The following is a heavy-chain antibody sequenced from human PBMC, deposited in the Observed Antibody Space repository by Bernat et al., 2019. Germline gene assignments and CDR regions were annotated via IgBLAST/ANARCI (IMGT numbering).Heavy chain of an antibody. J-gene: IGHJ6*03. CDR3: AREGYCSSASCYDSYYYYYMDV. D-gene: IGHD2-2*01. CDR2: ISGSGGST. V-gene: IGHV3-23*01. Sequence: EVQLLESGGGLVQPGGSLRVSCAASEFTFSSYAMSWVRQAPGKGLEWVSAISGSGGSTYYADSVKGRFTISRDNSRNTLFLQMNSLRAEDTAIYYCAREGYCSSASCYDSYYYYYMDVWGKGTTVTVSS. CDR1: EFTFSSYA.